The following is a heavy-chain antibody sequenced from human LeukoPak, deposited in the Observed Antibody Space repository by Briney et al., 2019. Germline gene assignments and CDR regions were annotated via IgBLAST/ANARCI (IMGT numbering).Heavy chain of an antibody. Sequence: SGGSLRLSCAASGFTFSSYDMTWVRQAPGKGLEWVSGINNSGGRTWHADSVKGRFTISRDNSKNTLYLRMNNLRAEDTAVYYCAKDAPRSSGWFFLDYWGQGILVTVSS. D-gene: IGHD6-19*01. CDR1: GFTFSSYD. V-gene: IGHV3-23*01. J-gene: IGHJ4*02. CDR2: INNSGGRT. CDR3: AKDAPRSSGWFFLDY.